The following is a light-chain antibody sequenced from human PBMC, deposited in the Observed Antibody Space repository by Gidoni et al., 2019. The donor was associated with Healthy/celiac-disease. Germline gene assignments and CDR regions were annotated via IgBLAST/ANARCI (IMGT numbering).Light chain of an antibody. CDR3: GTWDSSLSAWV. V-gene: IGLV1-51*01. CDR1: SSNIGNNY. J-gene: IGLJ3*02. Sequence: QSVLTQSPSVSAAPGPKVTISCSGSSSNIGNNYVSWYQQLPGTAPKLLIYDNNKRPSGIPDRFSGSKSGTSATLGITGLQTGDEADYYCGTWDSSLSAWVFGGGTKLTVL. CDR2: DNN.